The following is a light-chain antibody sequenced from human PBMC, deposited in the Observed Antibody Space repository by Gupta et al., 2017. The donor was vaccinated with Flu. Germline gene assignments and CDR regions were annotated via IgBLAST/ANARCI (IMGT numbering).Light chain of an antibody. J-gene: IGKJ4*01. CDR1: KSISVW. CDR3: QQDNTYSLT. Sequence: PSTLSASVGDRVTITCRASKSISVWLAWYQHKPGNAPTLLIYEASTIQSGVPSRFSGSASGTEFTLTISSMQPDDFATSYCQQDNTYSLTFGGGTEVEI. V-gene: IGKV1-5*03. CDR2: EAS.